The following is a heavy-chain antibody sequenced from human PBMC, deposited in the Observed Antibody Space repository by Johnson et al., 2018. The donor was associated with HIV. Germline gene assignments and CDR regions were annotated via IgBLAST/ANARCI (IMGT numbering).Heavy chain of an antibody. CDR3: AKGVTIFGVDIHDGFDI. CDR1: GFAFSNYG. V-gene: IGHV3-30*18. J-gene: IGHJ3*02. D-gene: IGHD3-3*01. Sequence: QVQLVESGGGVVQPGNSLRLSCAASGFAFSNYGMHWVRQAPGKGLEWVAVIPFDGSNIKYANSVKGRLTISRDNSKNTLYLQLDNLRPEDTAVYYCAKGVTIFGVDIHDGFDIWGQGTMVTVSS. CDR2: IPFDGSNI.